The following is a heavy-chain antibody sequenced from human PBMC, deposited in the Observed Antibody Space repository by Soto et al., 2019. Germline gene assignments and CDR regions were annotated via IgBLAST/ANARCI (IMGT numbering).Heavy chain of an antibody. CDR1: GYTFTSYA. CDR2: INAGNGNT. V-gene: IGHV1-3*01. J-gene: IGHJ5*02. D-gene: IGHD2-2*01. CDR3: ARSFCSSTSCPRWWFDP. Sequence: GASVKVSCKASGYTFTSYAMHWVRQAPGQRLERMGWINAGNGNTKYSQKYQGRVTITRDTSASTAYMELSSLRSEDTAVYYCARSFCSSTSCPRWWFDPWGQGTLVTVSS.